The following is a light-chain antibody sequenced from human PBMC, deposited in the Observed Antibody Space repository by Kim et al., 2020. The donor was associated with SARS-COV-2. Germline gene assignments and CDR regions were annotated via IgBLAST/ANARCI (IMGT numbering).Light chain of an antibody. J-gene: IGKJ2*01. CDR2: GTS. CDR3: QQYNDWSYT. V-gene: IGKV3-15*01. Sequence: SVSPGERATLSCRASQSVDNDLAWYQQKPGQAPRLLIYGTSTRATGIPARFSGSGSGTDFTLTISSLQSEDLAVYYCQQYNDWSYTFGQGPSWRS. CDR1: QSVDND.